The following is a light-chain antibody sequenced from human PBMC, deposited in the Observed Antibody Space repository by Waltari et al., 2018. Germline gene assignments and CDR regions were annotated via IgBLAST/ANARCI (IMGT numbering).Light chain of an antibody. Sequence: QSALTQPASVSGSAGQSIAISCSGTNRDLGRYNSVSWYQQHPGNAPRLIIYDVSRWPSGVSNRFIGSKSGITASLAISGLQAEDEGDYFCASYTSSNTVIFGGGTRVTVL. CDR3: ASYTSSNTVI. V-gene: IGLV2-14*03. CDR1: NRDLGRYNS. J-gene: IGLJ2*01. CDR2: DVS.